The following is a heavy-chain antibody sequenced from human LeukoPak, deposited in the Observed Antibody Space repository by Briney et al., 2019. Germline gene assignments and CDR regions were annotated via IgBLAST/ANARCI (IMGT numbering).Heavy chain of an antibody. Sequence: GGSLRLSCAASGFTFSSYAMSWVRQAPGKGLEWVSAISGSGGSTYYADSVKGRFTISRDNSKNTLYLQMNGLRPEDTAVYYCAKKMFYYDSSGPFDFWGQGTLVTVSS. CDR1: GFTFSSYA. D-gene: IGHD3-22*01. CDR3: AKKMFYYDSSGPFDF. J-gene: IGHJ4*02. V-gene: IGHV3-23*01. CDR2: ISGSGGST.